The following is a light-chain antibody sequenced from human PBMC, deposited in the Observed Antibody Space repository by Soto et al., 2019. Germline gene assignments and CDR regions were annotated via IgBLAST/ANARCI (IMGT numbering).Light chain of an antibody. J-gene: IGKJ1*01. Sequence: EIVLTQSPGTLSLSPGEKATLSCRASQSVGDTFLSWYQQKPGLAPRLLIYGVSNRATGIPDRFSGSGSWTEFILTISRLEPEDFALYYCGQFVSSPPRTFGQGTKVEIK. CDR3: GQFVSSPPRT. CDR1: QSVGDTF. CDR2: GVS. V-gene: IGKV3-20*01.